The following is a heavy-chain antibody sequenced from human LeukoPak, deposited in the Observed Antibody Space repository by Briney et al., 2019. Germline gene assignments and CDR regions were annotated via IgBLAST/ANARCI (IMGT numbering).Heavy chain of an antibody. V-gene: IGHV3-66*02. J-gene: IGHJ6*02. D-gene: IGHD6-6*01. CDR1: GFTVSSNY. CDR3: ARDVRGGYSSSSGGYYYYYYGMDV. CDR2: IYIGGST. Sequence: GGSLRLSCAASGFTVSSNYMSWVRQAPGKGLEWVSVIYIGGSTYYADSVKGRFTISRDNSKNTLYLQMNSLRAEDTSVYYCARDVRGGYSSSSGGYYYYYYGMDVWGQGTTVTVSS.